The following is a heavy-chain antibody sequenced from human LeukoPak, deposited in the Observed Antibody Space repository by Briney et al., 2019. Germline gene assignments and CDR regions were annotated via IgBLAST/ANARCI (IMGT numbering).Heavy chain of an antibody. D-gene: IGHD5-18*01. J-gene: IGHJ4*02. V-gene: IGHV4-4*02. Sequence: PSETLSLTCAVSGGSISNSNWWNWVRQPPGKGLEWIGEIYHSGSTNCNPSLRSRVTISVDRSKNQFALKLTSVTAADTAVYYCARGQGSYGDYWGQGTLVIVSS. CDR3: ARGQGSYGDY. CDR2: IYHSGST. CDR1: GGSISNSNW.